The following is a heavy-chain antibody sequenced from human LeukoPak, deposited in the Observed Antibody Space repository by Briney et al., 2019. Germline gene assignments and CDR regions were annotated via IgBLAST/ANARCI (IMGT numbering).Heavy chain of an antibody. J-gene: IGHJ4*02. CDR1: GFTFSSYS. V-gene: IGHV3-21*01. D-gene: IGHD3-10*01. CDR2: ISSSSSYI. CDR3: VDGRRGSGSYYSIDY. Sequence: GGSLRLSCAASGFTFSSYSMNWVRQAPGKGLEWVSSISSSSSYIYYADSVKGRFTISRDNAKNSLYLQMNSLRAEDTAVYYCVDGRRGSGSYYSIDYWGQGTLVTVSS.